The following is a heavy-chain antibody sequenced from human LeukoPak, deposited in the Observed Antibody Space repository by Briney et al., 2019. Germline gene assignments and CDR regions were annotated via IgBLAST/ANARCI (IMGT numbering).Heavy chain of an antibody. CDR2: IYYSGST. CDR3: ARQDRSSGLDY. V-gene: IGHV4-59*08. D-gene: IGHD3-22*01. CDR1: GGSISSYY. Sequence: SETLSLTCTVSGGSISSYYWSWIRQPPGKGLEWTGYIYYSGSTNYNPSLKSRVTISVDTSKNQFSLKLSSVTAADTAVYYCARQDRSSGLDYWGQGTLVTVSS. J-gene: IGHJ4*02.